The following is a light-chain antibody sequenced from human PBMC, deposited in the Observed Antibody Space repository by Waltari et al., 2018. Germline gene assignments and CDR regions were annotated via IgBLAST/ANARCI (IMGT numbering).Light chain of an antibody. Sequence: QSALTQPASVSGSPGQSITISCTGTSSDVGNYKRVDWYQQHPGKAPNLMIYAVSKRPSGVSDRFSGSKSGDMASLTISGLQPEDEAEYFCSSYAGSSKGVFGGGTKVTVL. CDR2: AVS. J-gene: IGLJ2*01. CDR3: SSYAGSSKGV. V-gene: IGLV2-23*02. CDR1: SSDVGNYKR.